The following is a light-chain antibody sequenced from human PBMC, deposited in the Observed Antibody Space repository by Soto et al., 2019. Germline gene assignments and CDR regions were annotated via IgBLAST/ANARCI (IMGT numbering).Light chain of an antibody. Sequence: DIQMTQSPSSLSASVGDSVTITCRASQSIIRYLNWYQQKPGKAPKLLFYGTSSLQSGVPSRFSGSGSGTDCTLTISTLQPEDFATYYCQQTFTTPCSFGQGTKLETK. V-gene: IGKV1-39*01. CDR3: QQTFTTPCS. CDR1: QSIIRY. J-gene: IGKJ2*04. CDR2: GTS.